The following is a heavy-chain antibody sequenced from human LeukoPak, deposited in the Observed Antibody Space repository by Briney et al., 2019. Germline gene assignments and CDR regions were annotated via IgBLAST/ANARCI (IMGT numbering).Heavy chain of an antibody. V-gene: IGHV3-21*01. J-gene: IGHJ4*02. CDR3: ARRDSVGATSCFDY. Sequence: GGSLRLSCAASGFTFSSYSMNWVRQAPGKGLEWVSSISSSSSYIYYADSVKGRFTISRDNAKNSLYLQMNSLRAEDTAVYYCARRDSVGATSCFDYWGQGILVTVSS. D-gene: IGHD1-26*01. CDR1: GFTFSSYS. CDR2: ISSSSSYI.